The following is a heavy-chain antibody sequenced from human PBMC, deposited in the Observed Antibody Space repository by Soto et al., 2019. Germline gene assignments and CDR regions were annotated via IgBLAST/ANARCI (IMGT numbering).Heavy chain of an antibody. CDR2: INSDGSST. CDR1: GFTFSSYW. J-gene: IGHJ4*02. Sequence: GESLKISCAASGFTFSSYWMHWVRQAPGKGLVWVSRINSDGSSTSYADSVKGRFTISRDNAKNTLYLQMNSLRAEDTAVYYCARDNTSGVGPFDYWGQGTLVTVSS. D-gene: IGHD3-16*01. V-gene: IGHV3-74*01. CDR3: ARDNTSGVGPFDY.